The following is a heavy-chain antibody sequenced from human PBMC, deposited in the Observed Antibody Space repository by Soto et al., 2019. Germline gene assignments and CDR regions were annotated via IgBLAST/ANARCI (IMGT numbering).Heavy chain of an antibody. J-gene: IGHJ4*02. CDR1: GFNFGNYA. CDR2: INWNSDKV. CDR3: AKDKGGTPYYIDS. Sequence: VLLVESGGGLVQPGRSLRLSCAVSGFNFGNYAMHWVRQAPGNGLEWVAAINWNSDKVAYAGSVLGRFTIFRDSAKKSMHLQMNDLTTEDTALYYWAKDKGGTPYYIDSCGQGILVTVSS. D-gene: IGHD6-25*01. V-gene: IGHV3-9*01.